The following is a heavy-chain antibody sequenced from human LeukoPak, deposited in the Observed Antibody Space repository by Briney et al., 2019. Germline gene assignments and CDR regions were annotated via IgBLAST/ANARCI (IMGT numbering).Heavy chain of an antibody. CDR1: GGSFSGYY. J-gene: IGHJ4*02. Sequence: SETLSLTCAVYGGSFSGYYWSWIRQPPGKGLEWIGEINHSGSTNYNPSLKSRVTISVDTSKNQFSLKLSSVTAADTAVYYCARVRQLRAYFRYWGQGALVTVS. CDR2: INHSGST. CDR3: ARVRQLRAYFRY. V-gene: IGHV4-34*01. D-gene: IGHD5-12*01.